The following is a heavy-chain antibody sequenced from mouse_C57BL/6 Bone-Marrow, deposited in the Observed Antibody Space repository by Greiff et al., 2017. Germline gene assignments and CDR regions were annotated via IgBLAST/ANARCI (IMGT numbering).Heavy chain of an antibody. V-gene: IGHV1-54*01. J-gene: IGHJ2*01. CDR2: INPGSGGT. CDR1: GYAFTNYL. Sequence: QVQLQQSGAELVRPGTSVKVSCKASGYAFTNYLIEWVKQRPGQGLEWIGVINPGSGGTNYNEKFKGKATLTADKSSSTAYMQLSSLTSEDSAVYFCARSGYGSSLSYYFDYWGQGTTLTVSS. CDR3: ARSGYGSSLSYYFDY. D-gene: IGHD1-1*01.